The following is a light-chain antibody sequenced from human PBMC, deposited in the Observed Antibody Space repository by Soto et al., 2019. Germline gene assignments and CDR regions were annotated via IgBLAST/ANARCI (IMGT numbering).Light chain of an antibody. CDR3: QQTYSTPHS. CDR1: QNITYY. CDR2: ATS. V-gene: IGKV1-39*01. J-gene: IGKJ2*01. Sequence: DIQMTQSPSSLSASVGDTVTITCRASQNITYYLNWYKQKPGKAPKLLISATSRLQSGVPSRFAGGGSGTDFTLTITILQPEDFATFVCQQTYSTPHSFDQGTNLDI.